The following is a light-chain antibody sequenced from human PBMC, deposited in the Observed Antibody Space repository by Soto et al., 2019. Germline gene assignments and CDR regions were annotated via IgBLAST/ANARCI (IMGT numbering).Light chain of an antibody. Sequence: QSVLTQPRSVSGSPGQSVTISCTGTSSDGGGYNYVSWYQQHPGKAPKLMINDVSKRPSVVPDRFSGSKSGNTASLTISGLQAEDEADYYCCSYAGSYVFGTGTKVTVL. V-gene: IGLV2-11*01. CDR1: SSDGGGYNY. CDR3: CSYAGSYV. CDR2: DVS. J-gene: IGLJ1*01.